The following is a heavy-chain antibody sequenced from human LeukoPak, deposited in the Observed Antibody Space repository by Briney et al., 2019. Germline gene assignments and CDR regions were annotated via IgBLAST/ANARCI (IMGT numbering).Heavy chain of an antibody. D-gene: IGHD1-26*01. Sequence: GGSLRLSCAASGFTFSSYAMHWVRQAPGKGLEYVSAISSNGGSTYYANSVKGRFTTSRDNSKNTLYLQMNSLRAEDTAVYYCAKRKGRWELPPDAFDIWGQGTMVTVSS. CDR2: ISSNGGST. J-gene: IGHJ3*02. V-gene: IGHV3-64*01. CDR1: GFTFSSYA. CDR3: AKRKGRWELPPDAFDI.